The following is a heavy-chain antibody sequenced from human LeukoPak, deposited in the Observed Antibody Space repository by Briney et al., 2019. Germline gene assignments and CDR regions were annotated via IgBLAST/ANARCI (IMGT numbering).Heavy chain of an antibody. CDR3: ASPLITMVRGVIDY. D-gene: IGHD3-10*01. J-gene: IGHJ4*02. CDR2: ISSSSSTI. V-gene: IGHV3-48*04. Sequence: GGSLRLSCAASGFTFSSYSMNWVRQAPGKGLEWVSYISSSSSTIYYADSVKGRFTISRDNAKNSLYLQMNSLRAEDTAVYYCASPLITMVRGVIDYWGQGTLVTVSS. CDR1: GFTFSSYS.